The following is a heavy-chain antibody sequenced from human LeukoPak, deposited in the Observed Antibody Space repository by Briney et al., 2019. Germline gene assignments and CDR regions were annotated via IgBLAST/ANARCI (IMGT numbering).Heavy chain of an antibody. CDR2: ISSNGGNI. J-gene: IGHJ4*02. CDR1: GFNFSSYA. CDR3: VREWYSAMY. D-gene: IGHD1-1*01. V-gene: IGHV3-64D*06. Sequence: GGSLRLSCSASGFNFSSYAMHWVRQAPGKGLEYVSTISSNGGNIYYADSVKGRFTISRDNSKNTLHLQMSGLRPDDTAVYYCVREWYSAMYWGQGTLVTVSS.